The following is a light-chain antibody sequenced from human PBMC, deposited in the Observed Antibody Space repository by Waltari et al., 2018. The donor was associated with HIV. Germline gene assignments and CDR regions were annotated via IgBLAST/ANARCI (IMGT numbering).Light chain of an antibody. CDR1: SSDVGGYDL. V-gene: IGLV2-23*01. CDR2: AGS. J-gene: IGLJ2*01. Sequence: SALTKPAPVSGSPGHSITISCTRTSSDVGGYDLLPRYQQHPATAPKLMIYAGSKLTSVVSNRVSGSKSCNTASLTISVLQAEDEADDYCCAYAGSTTYVIFGGGTKLTVL. CDR3: CAYAGSTTYVI.